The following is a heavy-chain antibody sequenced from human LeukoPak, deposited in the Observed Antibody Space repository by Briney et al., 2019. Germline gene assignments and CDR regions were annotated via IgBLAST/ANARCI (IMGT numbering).Heavy chain of an antibody. CDR3: ARHGGYIYLNWFDP. CDR1: GGSISGYY. Sequence: SETLSLTCTVSGGSISGYYWSWIRQPPGTGLEWIGYIYYSGSTSYNPSLKSRVTMSVDTSKNQFSLKLSSVAAADTAVYYCARHGGYIYLNWFDPWGQGTLVTVSS. J-gene: IGHJ5*01. D-gene: IGHD6-19*01. CDR2: IYYSGST. V-gene: IGHV4-59*08.